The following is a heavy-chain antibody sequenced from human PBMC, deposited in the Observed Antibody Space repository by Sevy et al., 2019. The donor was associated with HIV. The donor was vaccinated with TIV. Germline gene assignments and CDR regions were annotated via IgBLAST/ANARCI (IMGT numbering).Heavy chain of an antibody. CDR2: ISSSGTSI. CDR1: GFTFSSYT. CDR3: ARDWVAGGAFYI. J-gene: IGHJ3*02. V-gene: IGHV3-48*02. Sequence: GGSLRLSCATSGFTFSSYTMNWVRQAPGKGLEWISYISSSGTSIYYADSVKGRFTISRDNAKDSLYLQMNSLRDEDTAVYYCARDWVAGGAFYIWGQGTMVTVSS. D-gene: IGHD1-26*01.